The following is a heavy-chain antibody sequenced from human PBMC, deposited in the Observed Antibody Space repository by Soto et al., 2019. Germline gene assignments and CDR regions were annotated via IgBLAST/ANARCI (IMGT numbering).Heavy chain of an antibody. Sequence: QITLKESGPTLVKPTQTLTLTCTCSGFSVRSSGVAVGWIRQPPGKALEWLAFIYWDDDKRYSPSLKSRLTITRDTSNNQVVLTMTNMDPVDTGTYYCAHGGISINHGYEFWGQGTLVTVPS. J-gene: IGHJ4*02. V-gene: IGHV2-5*02. D-gene: IGHD2-2*03. CDR1: GFSVRSSGVA. CDR2: IYWDDDK. CDR3: AHGGISINHGYEF.